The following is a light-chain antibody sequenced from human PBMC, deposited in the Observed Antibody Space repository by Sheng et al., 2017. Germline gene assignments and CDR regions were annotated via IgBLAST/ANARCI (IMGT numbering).Light chain of an antibody. Sequence: DIQMTQSPSSLSASVGDRVSITCRASEDIINYLAWYQQKPGKVPKLLIYAASTLQSGVPSRFSGSGSGTDFTLTISTLQPEDVATYYCQKYDSAPWTFGQGTKVEI. J-gene: IGKJ1*01. CDR3: QKYDSAPWT. CDR2: AAS. V-gene: IGKV1-27*01. CDR1: EDIINY.